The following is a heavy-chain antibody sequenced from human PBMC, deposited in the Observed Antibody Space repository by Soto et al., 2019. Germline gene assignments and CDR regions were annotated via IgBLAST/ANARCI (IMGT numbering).Heavy chain of an antibody. CDR2: ISSSSSYI. CDR3: ARDPRRDDYVWRSYRNYYYGMDV. V-gene: IGHV3-21*01. D-gene: IGHD3-16*02. Sequence: EVQVVESGGGLVKPGGSLRLSCAASGFTFSSNSMNWVRQAPGKGLEWVSSISSSSSYIYYADSVKGRFTISRDNAKNSLYLQMNSLRAEDTDVYYCARDPRRDDYVWRSYRNYYYGMDVWGRGTTVTVSS. CDR1: GFTFSSNS. J-gene: IGHJ6*02.